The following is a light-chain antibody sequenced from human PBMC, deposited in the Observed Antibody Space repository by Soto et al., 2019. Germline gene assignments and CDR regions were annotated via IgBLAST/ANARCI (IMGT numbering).Light chain of an antibody. Sequence: QSVLTEPASVSGSPGQSITISSTGTSSDVGGYNYISCYQQHPGKAPKLMIYEVSNRPSGVSNRFSGSNSGNTASLTISGLQAEDEADYYCSSYTSSSTRVFGTGTKV. J-gene: IGLJ1*01. CDR1: SSDVGGYNY. V-gene: IGLV2-14*01. CDR2: EVS. CDR3: SSYTSSSTRV.